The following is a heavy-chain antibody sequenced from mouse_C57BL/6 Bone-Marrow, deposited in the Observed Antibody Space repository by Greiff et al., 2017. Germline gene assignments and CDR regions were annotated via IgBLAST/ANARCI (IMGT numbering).Heavy chain of an antibody. D-gene: IGHD1-1*01. J-gene: IGHJ4*01. CDR3: ASPHYYGSSYVGYYAMDY. Sequence: VQLQQSGPGLVQPSQSLSITCTVSGFSLTSYGVHWVRQSPGKGLEWLGVIWSGGSTDYNAAFISRLSISKDNSKSQVFFKMNSLQADDTAIYYCASPHYYGSSYVGYYAMDYWGQGTSVTVSS. V-gene: IGHV2-2*01. CDR1: GFSLTSYG. CDR2: IWSGGST.